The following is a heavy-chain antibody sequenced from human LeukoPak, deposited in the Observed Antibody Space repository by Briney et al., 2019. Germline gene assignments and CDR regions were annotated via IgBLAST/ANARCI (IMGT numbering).Heavy chain of an antibody. Sequence: ASVKVSCKASGYTFTGYYMHWVRQPPGQGLEWMGWINPNSGGTNYAQKFQGRVTMTRDTSISTAYMELSRLRSDDTAVYYCARGALTTVVTPYYYMDVWGKGTTVTVSS. CDR2: INPNSGGT. CDR1: GYTFTGYY. J-gene: IGHJ6*03. CDR3: ARGALTTVVTPYYYMDV. D-gene: IGHD4-23*01. V-gene: IGHV1-2*02.